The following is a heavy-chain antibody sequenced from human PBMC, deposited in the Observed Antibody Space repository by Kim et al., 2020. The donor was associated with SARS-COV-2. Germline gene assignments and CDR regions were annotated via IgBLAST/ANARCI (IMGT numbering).Heavy chain of an antibody. CDR3: TTMVGSSWERGYCYYGMDA. Sequence: GGSLRLSCAASGFTFSNAWMSWVRQAPGKGLEWVGRIKSKTDGGTTDYAAPVKGRFTISRDDSKTTLYLQMNSLKTEDTAGYYCTTMVGSSWERGYCYYGMDAWGQGTTVTVSS. V-gene: IGHV3-15*01. CDR2: IKSKTDGGTT. J-gene: IGHJ6*02. CDR1: GFTFSNAW. D-gene: IGHD6-13*01.